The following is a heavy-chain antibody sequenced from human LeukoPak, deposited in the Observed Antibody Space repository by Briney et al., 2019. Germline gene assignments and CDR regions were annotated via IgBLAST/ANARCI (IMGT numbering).Heavy chain of an antibody. CDR3: ARDQRTYYSSSSTSDY. CDR1: GYTFTGYY. D-gene: IGHD6-6*01. CDR2: INPNSGGT. V-gene: IGHV1-2*06. J-gene: IGHJ4*02. Sequence: VASVKVSCKASGYTFTGYYMHWVRQAPGQGLEWMGRINPNSGGTNYAQKFQGRVTMIRDTSISTAYMELSRLRSDDTAVYYCARDQRTYYSSSSTSDYWGQGTLVTVSS.